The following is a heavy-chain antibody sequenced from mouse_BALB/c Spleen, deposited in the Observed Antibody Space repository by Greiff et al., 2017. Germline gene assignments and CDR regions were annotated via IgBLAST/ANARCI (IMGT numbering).Heavy chain of an antibody. CDR1: GFTFSSFG. D-gene: IGHD2-14*01. V-gene: IGHV5-17*02. J-gene: IGHJ4*01. CDR2: ISSGSSTI. Sequence: EVHLVESGGGLVQPGGSRKLSCAASGFTFSSFGMHWVRQAPEKGLEWVAYISSGSSTIYYADTVKGRFTISRDNPKNTLFLQMTSLRSEDTAMYYCARHENYRYDGDYYAMDYWGQGTSVTVSS. CDR3: ARHENYRYDGDYYAMDY.